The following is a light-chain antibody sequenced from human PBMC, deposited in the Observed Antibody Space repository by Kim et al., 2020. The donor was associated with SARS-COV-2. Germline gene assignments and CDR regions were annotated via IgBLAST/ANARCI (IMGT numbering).Light chain of an antibody. J-gene: IGLJ3*02. CDR1: SSDIGSYNR. CDR2: EVT. Sequence: ISSLARSSDIGSYNRVSWYQQPPGTAPKLLIYEVTNRPSGVPDRFSGSKSGNSASLTISGLQADDEADYYCSSYRSSSTFVVFGGGTQLTVL. V-gene: IGLV2-18*02. CDR3: SSYRSSSTFVV.